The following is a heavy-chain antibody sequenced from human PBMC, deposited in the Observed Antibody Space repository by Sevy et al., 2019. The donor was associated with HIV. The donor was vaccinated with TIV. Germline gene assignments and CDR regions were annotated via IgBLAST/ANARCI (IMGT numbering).Heavy chain of an antibody. CDR1: GFTVSDNY. Sequence: GGSLRLSCAASGFTVSDNYMSWVRQAPGKGLEWVSVIYSGGSPDYADSVKGRFSISRDNSKNTLFLQMNSLRAEDTAVYYCARGNSGNYYFDYWGQGTLVTVSS. V-gene: IGHV3-53*01. CDR3: ARGNSGNYYFDY. J-gene: IGHJ4*02. D-gene: IGHD1-26*01. CDR2: IYSGGSP.